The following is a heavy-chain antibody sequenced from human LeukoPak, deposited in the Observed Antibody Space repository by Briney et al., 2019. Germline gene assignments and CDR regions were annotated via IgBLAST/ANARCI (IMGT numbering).Heavy chain of an antibody. D-gene: IGHD3-22*01. CDR2: ITSSGTYI. J-gene: IGHJ4*02. CDR1: GFTFNNYN. V-gene: IGHV3-21*01. CDR3: ARDGAGSGYLGYYFDY. Sequence: GGSLRLSCAASGFTFNNYNMNWVRQAPGKALEWVSSITSSGTYIFYADSVKGRFTISRDNAKNSLYLQMNSLRAEDTAVYYCARDGAGSGYLGYYFDYWGQGTLVTVSS.